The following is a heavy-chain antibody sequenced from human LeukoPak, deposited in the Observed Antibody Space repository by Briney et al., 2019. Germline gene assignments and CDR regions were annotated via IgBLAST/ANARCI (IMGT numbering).Heavy chain of an antibody. V-gene: IGHV3-9*01. Sequence: GRSLRLSCAASGFTFDDYAMHWVRQAPGKGLEWVSGISWNSGSIGYADSVKGRFTISRDNAKNSLYLQMNSLRAEDTALYYCAKDIYSSSPCGMDVWGQGTTVTVSS. CDR3: AKDIYSSSPCGMDV. CDR1: GFTFDDYA. D-gene: IGHD6-13*01. CDR2: ISWNSGSI. J-gene: IGHJ6*02.